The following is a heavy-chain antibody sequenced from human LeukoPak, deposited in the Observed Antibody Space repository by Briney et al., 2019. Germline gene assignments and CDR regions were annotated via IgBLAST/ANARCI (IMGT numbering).Heavy chain of an antibody. V-gene: IGHV4-61*02. CDR2: IYTNGIT. J-gene: IGHJ4*02. Sequence: PSQTLSLTCTVSGGCINSGDYYWSWIRQPAGKPLEWIGRIYTNGITIYKSSLESRVTISRDTSKNRFSLKMNSVTASDTAVYYCARLVDRLMFDYWGQGTQVTVSS. D-gene: IGHD2-21*02. CDR1: GGCINSGDYY. CDR3: ARLVDRLMFDY.